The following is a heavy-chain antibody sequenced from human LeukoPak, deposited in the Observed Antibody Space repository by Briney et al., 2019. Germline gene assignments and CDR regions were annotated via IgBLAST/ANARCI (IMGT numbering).Heavy chain of an antibody. V-gene: IGHV3-21*04. D-gene: IGHD6-19*01. CDR3: AKDQGFTSGWYHETKIY. J-gene: IGHJ4*02. Sequence: PGGSLRLSCAASGFTFSSYSMNWVRQAPGKGLEWVSSISSSSSYIYYADSVKGRFTISRDNSKNTLYLQMNSLRAEDTAVYYCAKDQGFTSGWYHETKIYWGQGTLVTVSS. CDR2: ISSSSSYI. CDR1: GFTFSSYS.